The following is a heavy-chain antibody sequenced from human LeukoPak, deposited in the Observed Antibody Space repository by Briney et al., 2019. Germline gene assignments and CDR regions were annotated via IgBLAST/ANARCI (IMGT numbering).Heavy chain of an antibody. J-gene: IGHJ4*02. CDR3: ATHDTMVGVS. CDR2: VGGSNTDT. D-gene: IGHD1-26*01. CDR1: GFSFSRNA. V-gene: IGHV3-23*01. Sequence: GGSLRPSCVASGFSFSRNAMNWLRQPPGKGLEWVSGVGGSNTDTSYADSVKGRFTISRDNSKNTVSLVMNNLRAEDTAIYYCATHDTMVGVSWGQGTLVTVSS.